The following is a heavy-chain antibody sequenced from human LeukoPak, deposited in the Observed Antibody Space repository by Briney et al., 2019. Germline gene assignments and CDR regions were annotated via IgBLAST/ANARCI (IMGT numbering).Heavy chain of an antibody. J-gene: IGHJ6*03. V-gene: IGHV1-69*06. CDR1: GGTFSSYA. D-gene: IGHD2-15*01. CDR3: AGSGDMFGHYYYYMDV. CDR2: IIPIFGTA. Sequence: ASVKVSCKASGGTFSSYAISWVRQAPGQGLEWMGGIIPIFGTANYAQKFQGRVTITADKSTSTAYMELSSLRSEDTAVYYCAGSGDMFGHYYYYMDVWGKGTTVTVSS.